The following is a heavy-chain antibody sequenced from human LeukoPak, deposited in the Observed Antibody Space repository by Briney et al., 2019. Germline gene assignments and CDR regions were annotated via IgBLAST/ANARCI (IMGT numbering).Heavy chain of an antibody. CDR1: GCTFTGYY. CDR3: ARDPSYGENNWFDP. J-gene: IGHJ5*02. D-gene: IGHD4-17*01. Sequence: ASVKVSCKASGCTFTGYYMHWVRQAPGQGLEWMGWINPNSGGTNYAQKFQGRVTMTRDTSISTAYMELSRLRSDDTAVYYCARDPSYGENNWFDPWGQGTLVTVSS. V-gene: IGHV1-2*02. CDR2: INPNSGGT.